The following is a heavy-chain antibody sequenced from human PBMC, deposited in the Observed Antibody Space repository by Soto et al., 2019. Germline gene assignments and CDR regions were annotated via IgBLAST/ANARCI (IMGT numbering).Heavy chain of an antibody. CDR2: FDPEDGET. D-gene: IGHD3-22*01. Sequence: QVQLVQSGAEVKKPGASVKVSCKVFGYTLTELSMHWVRQAPGKGLEWMGGFDPEDGETIYAQKFQGRVTMTEDTSTDTAYMELSSLRSEDTAVYYCATWALSPYDSSGSTNYWGQGTLVTVSS. CDR3: ATWALSPYDSSGSTNY. V-gene: IGHV1-24*01. J-gene: IGHJ4*02. CDR1: GYTLTELS.